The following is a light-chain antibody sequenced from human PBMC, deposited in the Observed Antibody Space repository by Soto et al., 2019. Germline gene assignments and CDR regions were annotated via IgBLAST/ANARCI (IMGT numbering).Light chain of an antibody. CDR1: QSISNY. J-gene: IGKJ1*01. Sequence: DIQMTQSPSSLSASVGDRVTITCRASQSISNYLNWYQQKPGKAPKLLMFAASSLKSGVPSRLSGGGSGTDFTLTISSLQPEDFATYYSHQSYSTPRTFGQGTKVEIK. CDR2: AAS. V-gene: IGKV1-39*01. CDR3: HQSYSTPRT.